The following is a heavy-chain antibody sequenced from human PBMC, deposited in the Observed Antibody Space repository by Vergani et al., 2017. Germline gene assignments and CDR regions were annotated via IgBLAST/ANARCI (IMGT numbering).Heavy chain of an antibody. CDR3: AKSEAILLWFGEDTFDI. Sequence: EVQLLESGGGLVQPGGSLRLSCAASGFTFSSYAMSWVRQAPGKGLEWVSAISGSGGSTYYADSVKGRFTISRDNSKNTLYLQMNSLRAEDTAVYYCAKSEAILLWFGEDTFDIWGQGTMVTVSS. V-gene: IGHV3-23*01. CDR1: GFTFSSYA. CDR2: ISGSGGST. J-gene: IGHJ3*02. D-gene: IGHD3-10*01.